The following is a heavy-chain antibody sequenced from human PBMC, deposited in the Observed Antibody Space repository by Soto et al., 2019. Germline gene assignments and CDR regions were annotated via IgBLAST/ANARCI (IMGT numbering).Heavy chain of an antibody. CDR2: ISGHSGGT. CDR1: GYPFTKYG. CDR3: AKDGGHGARMHICGMDV. V-gene: IGHV1-18*01. D-gene: IGHD2-21*01. J-gene: IGHJ6*02. Sequence: QLQLVQSGVELKKPGASVRVSCKASGYPFTKYGINWVRQAPGQGLEWMGWISGHSGGTKYGPKFRDRITMATDTASKTAYMELGSLRSDDTAVYYCAKDGGHGARMHICGMDVWGQGTTVTVSS.